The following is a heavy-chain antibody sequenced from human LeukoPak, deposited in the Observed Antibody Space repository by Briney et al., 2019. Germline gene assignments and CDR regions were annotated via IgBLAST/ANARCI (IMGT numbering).Heavy chain of an antibody. D-gene: IGHD1-26*01. CDR2: IEQDGSQK. Sequence: GGSLRLSCAASGFTSSSYWLSWVRQAPGKGLEWVASIEQDGSQKYYVDSVRGRFTISRDNAKNSVYLQTNSLRVEDTAVYYCARNSGSNPFDYWGRGTLVTVSS. V-gene: IGHV3-7*01. J-gene: IGHJ4*02. CDR1: GFTSSSYW. CDR3: ARNSGSNPFDY.